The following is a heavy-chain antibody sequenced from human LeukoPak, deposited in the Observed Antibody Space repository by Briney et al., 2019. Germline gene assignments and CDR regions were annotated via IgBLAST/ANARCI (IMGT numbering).Heavy chain of an antibody. D-gene: IGHD6-6*01. V-gene: IGHV3-7*03. CDR1: GFTFSSYW. J-gene: IGHJ4*02. CDR3: TRVTSSSSLNDY. Sequence: GGSLRLSCAASGFTFSSYWMSWVRQAPGRGLEWVANIKQDGSEKYYVDSVKGRFTISRDNAKNSLYLQMNSLKTEDTAVYYCTRVTSSSSLNDYWGQGTLVTVSS. CDR2: IKQDGSEK.